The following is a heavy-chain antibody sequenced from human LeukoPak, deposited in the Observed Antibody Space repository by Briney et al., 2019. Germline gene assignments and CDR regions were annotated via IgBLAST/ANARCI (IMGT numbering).Heavy chain of an antibody. CDR1: GFTFSTYW. J-gene: IGHJ4*02. CDR2: INEDGSEK. D-gene: IGHD4-17*01. Sequence: GGSLRLSCAASGFTFSTYWMSWVRQAPGKGLEWVANINEDGSEKYYVDSVKGRFTISRDNAKNSLYLQMNSLRAEDTAVYYCARAKVTNDYWGQGTLVTVSS. V-gene: IGHV3-7*03. CDR3: ARAKVTNDY.